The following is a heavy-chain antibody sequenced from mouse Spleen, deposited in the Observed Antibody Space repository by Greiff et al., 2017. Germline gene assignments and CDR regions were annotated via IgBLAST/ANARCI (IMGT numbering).Heavy chain of an antibody. CDR2: IDPSDSET. J-gene: IGHJ3*01. CDR1: GYSFTSYW. V-gene: IGHV1S126*01. D-gene: IGHD1-1*01. CDR3: AREDYYYGSSYWFAY. Sequence: QVQLQQSGPQLVRPGASVKISCKASGYSFTSYWMHWVKQRPGQGLEWIGMIDPSDSETRLNQKFKDKATLTVDKSSSTAYMQLSSPTSEDSAVYYCAREDYYYGSSYWFAYWGQGTLVTVSA.